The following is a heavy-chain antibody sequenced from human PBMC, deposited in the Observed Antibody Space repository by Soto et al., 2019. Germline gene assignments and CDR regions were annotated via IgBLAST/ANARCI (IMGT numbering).Heavy chain of an antibody. CDR2: MNPNSGNT. Sequence: ASVKVSCKASGYTVTSYDINWVRQATGQGLEWMGWMNPNSGNTGYAQKFQGRVTMTSNTSISTAYMELSSLRSEDTAVYYCARGLRFLEWLTPDYWGQGTRVTVSS. D-gene: IGHD3-3*01. CDR3: ARGLRFLEWLTPDY. V-gene: IGHV1-8*01. J-gene: IGHJ4*02. CDR1: GYTVTSYD.